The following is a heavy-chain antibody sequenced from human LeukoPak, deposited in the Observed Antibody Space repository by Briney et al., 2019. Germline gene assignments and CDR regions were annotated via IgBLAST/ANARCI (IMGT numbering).Heavy chain of an antibody. Sequence: GGSLRLSCAASGFTFSNYGIHWVRQAPGKGLKWVAFIRYDGSSKYYADSVKGRFTLSRDNSKNTLYLQMNSLRAEDTAVYYCAKGDEAYSSGWYDAFDIWGQGTVVTVSS. CDR2: IRYDGSSK. V-gene: IGHV3-30*02. J-gene: IGHJ3*02. CDR1: GFTFSNYG. D-gene: IGHD6-19*01. CDR3: AKGDEAYSSGWYDAFDI.